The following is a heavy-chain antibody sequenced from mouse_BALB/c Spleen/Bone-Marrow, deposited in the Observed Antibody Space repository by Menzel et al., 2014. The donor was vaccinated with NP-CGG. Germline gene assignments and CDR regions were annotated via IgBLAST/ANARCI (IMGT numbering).Heavy chain of an antibody. CDR3: ARSGDSSGYGFAY. Sequence: QVQLKESGPELVKPGALVKISCKASGYTFTSYDINWVKQRPGQGLEWIGRIYPGDGSTKYNEKFKGKATLTADKSSSTAYMQLSSLTSENSAVYFCARSGDSSGYGFAYWGQGTLVTVSA. V-gene: IGHV1S56*01. CDR2: IYPGDGST. D-gene: IGHD3-2*01. CDR1: GYTFTSYD. J-gene: IGHJ3*01.